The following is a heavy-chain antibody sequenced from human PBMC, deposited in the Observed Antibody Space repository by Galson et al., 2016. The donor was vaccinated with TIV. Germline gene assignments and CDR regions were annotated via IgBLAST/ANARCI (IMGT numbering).Heavy chain of an antibody. CDR1: GFTFNTYK. V-gene: IGHV3-21*06. CDR3: ARDGARIGAHSAFDI. J-gene: IGHJ3*02. CDR2: ISNRGTYT. D-gene: IGHD3-16*01. Sequence: SLRLSCAASGFTFNTYKMNWVRQAPGKGLEWISSISNRGTYTHYADSVKGRVTISRDNANNSLYLQMNSLRAEDTAVYYCARDGARIGAHSAFDIWGQGTMVTVSS.